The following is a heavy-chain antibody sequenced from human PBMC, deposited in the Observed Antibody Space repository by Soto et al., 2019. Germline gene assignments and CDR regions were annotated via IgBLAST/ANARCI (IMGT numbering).Heavy chain of an antibody. CDR1: GDYIHVGGYY. CDR3: GRDLTSNANCIDP. D-gene: IGHD2-2*01. J-gene: IGHJ5*02. V-gene: IGHV4-30-4*01. Sequence: SETLSLTCSVSGDYIHVGGYYWTWIRQRPGKGLEWMGYIYYTGKTYYNPSLESRLTMSVDRPKNQFSLRLTSVTAADTAVYFCGRDLTSNANCIDPWGQGTLVTVSS. CDR2: IYYTGKT.